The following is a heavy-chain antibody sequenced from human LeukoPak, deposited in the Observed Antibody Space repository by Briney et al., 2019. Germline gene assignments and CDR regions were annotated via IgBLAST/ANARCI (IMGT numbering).Heavy chain of an antibody. CDR2: IYYSGST. CDR1: GGSISSYY. D-gene: IGHD3-22*01. V-gene: IGHV4-59*12. J-gene: IGHJ4*02. Sequence: NPSETLSLTCTVSGGSISSYYWSWIRQPPGKGLEWIGYIYYSGSTNYNPSLKSRVTISVDTSKNQFSLKLSSVTAADTAVFYCARRTGTYYYDSSGYSPWRYYFDYWGQGTLVTVSS. CDR3: ARRTGTYYYDSSGYSPWRYYFDY.